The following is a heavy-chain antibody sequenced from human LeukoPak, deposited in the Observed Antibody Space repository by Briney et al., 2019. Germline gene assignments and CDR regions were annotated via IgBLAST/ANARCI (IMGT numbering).Heavy chain of an antibody. V-gene: IGHV3-30*03. CDR1: GFTFSSYW. CDR2: ISYDGSNK. Sequence: GGSLRLSCAASGFTFSSYWMSWVRQAPGKGLEWVAVISYDGSNKYYADSVKGRFTISRDNSKNTLYLQMNSLRAEDTAVYYCASSHDSQTDAFDIWGQGTMVTVSS. J-gene: IGHJ3*02. CDR3: ASSHDSQTDAFDI. D-gene: IGHD2-21*02.